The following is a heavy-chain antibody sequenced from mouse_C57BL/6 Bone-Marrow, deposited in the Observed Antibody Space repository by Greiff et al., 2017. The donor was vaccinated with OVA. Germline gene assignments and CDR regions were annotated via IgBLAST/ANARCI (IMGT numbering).Heavy chain of an antibody. CDR1: GYTFTSYW. J-gene: IGHJ2*01. Sequence: QVQLKESGAELVKPGASVKLSCKASGYTFTSYWMQWVKQRPGQGLEWIGEIDPSDSYTNYNQKFKGKATLTVDTSSSTAYMQLSSLTSEDSAVYYCARLRLRFSYYFDYWGQGTTLTVSS. CDR2: IDPSDSYT. CDR3: ARLRLRFSYYFDY. V-gene: IGHV1-50*01. D-gene: IGHD3-2*02.